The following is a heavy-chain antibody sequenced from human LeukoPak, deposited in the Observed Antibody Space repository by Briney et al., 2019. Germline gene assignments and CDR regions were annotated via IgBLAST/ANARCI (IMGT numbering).Heavy chain of an antibody. Sequence: SETLSLTCTVSGGSLSSGNYQWGWIRQPPGKGLEWIALISHSGTTYYNPSLKSRVTMSVDTSKNQFSLKLSSVTAADTAVYYCARDEIAAAGGFDYWGQGTLVTVSS. J-gene: IGHJ4*02. CDR2: ISHSGTT. CDR3: ARDEIAAAGGFDY. V-gene: IGHV4-39*02. CDR1: GGSLSSGNYQ. D-gene: IGHD6-13*01.